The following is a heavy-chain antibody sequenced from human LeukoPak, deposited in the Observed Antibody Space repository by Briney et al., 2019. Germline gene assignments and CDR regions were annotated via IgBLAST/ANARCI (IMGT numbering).Heavy chain of an antibody. Sequence: SETLSLTCTVSGGSVSSSGSFWGRIRQPPGKGLEWIATIYYSGSTYYNPSLKRRVTISVDTSKNQFSLKVISVTAADSAVYYCATGTIFGVLLQWGQGTVVTVSS. CDR3: ATGTIFGVLLQ. V-gene: IGHV4-39*01. CDR2: IYYSGST. CDR1: GGSVSSSGSF. J-gene: IGHJ4*02. D-gene: IGHD3-3*01.